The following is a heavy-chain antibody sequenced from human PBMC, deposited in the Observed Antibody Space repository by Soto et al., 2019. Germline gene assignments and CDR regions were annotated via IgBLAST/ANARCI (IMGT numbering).Heavy chain of an antibody. V-gene: IGHV1-2*04. CDR3: ARGPLWFGEPKYYFDY. CDR1: GYTFTGYY. D-gene: IGHD3-10*01. Sequence: GASVKVSCKASGYTFTGYYMHWVRQAPGQGLELIGWINPNSGGTNYAQKFQGWVTMTSDTSISTAYMELSRLRSDDTALYYSARGPLWFGEPKYYFDYWGQGTLVTVSS. CDR2: INPNSGGT. J-gene: IGHJ4*02.